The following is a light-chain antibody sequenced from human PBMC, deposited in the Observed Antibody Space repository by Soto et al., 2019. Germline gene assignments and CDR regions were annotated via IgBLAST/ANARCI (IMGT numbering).Light chain of an antibody. CDR3: MQGTLWPRT. V-gene: IGKV2-30*01. CDR1: QSLVYSDGNTS. J-gene: IGKJ2*01. CDR2: KVS. Sequence: DVVMTQSPLSLPVTLGQPASISCRSSQSLVYSDGNTSLNWFQQRPGQSPRRLIYKVSNRDSGVPDRFSGSGSGTDFTRKISRVEAEDVGVYYCMQGTLWPRTFGQGTKLEIK.